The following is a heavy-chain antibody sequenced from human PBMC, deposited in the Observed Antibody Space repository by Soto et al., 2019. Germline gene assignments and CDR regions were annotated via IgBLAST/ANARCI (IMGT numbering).Heavy chain of an antibody. CDR2: IIPIFGTA. V-gene: IGHV1-69*13. Sequence: SVKVSCKASGGTFSSYAISWVRQAPGQGLEWMGGIIPIFGTANYAQKFQGRVTITADESTSTAYMELSSLRSEDTAVYYCASHSSGYYKVRSMDVWGQGTTVTVSS. CDR3: ASHSSGYYKVRSMDV. D-gene: IGHD3-22*01. CDR1: GGTFSSYA. J-gene: IGHJ6*02.